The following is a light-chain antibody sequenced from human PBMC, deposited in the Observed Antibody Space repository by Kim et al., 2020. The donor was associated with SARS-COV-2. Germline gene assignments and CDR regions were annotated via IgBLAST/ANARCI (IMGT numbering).Light chain of an antibody. V-gene: IGLV1-44*01. Sequence: ELTLPPSASATPGQTVTISCSGGNSNIGNNTVNWYQQLPGSAPKMLIYSNTYRPSGVTDRFSGSKSGTSASLALSGLQSADEADYYCAAWDDSLSAWVFGGGTQLTVL. CDR2: SNT. J-gene: IGLJ3*02. CDR1: NSNIGNNT. CDR3: AAWDDSLSAWV.